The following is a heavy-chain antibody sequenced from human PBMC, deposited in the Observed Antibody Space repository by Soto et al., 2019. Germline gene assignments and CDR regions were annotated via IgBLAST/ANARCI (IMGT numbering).Heavy chain of an antibody. CDR1: GLTFRSYG. V-gene: IGHV3-30*03. J-gene: IGHJ4*02. CDR2: ISYDGSGK. D-gene: IGHD1-1*01. Sequence: QVQLVETGGGVVQPGRSLRLSCAVSGLTFRSYGMHWVHQAPVKGPECGAGISYDGSGKYHADSVKGRFTISRDNSKNTRCLQMNSLRAEDTAVYYCARKPETGTTVPFDYWCQGTLVIVS. CDR3: ARKPETGTTVPFDY.